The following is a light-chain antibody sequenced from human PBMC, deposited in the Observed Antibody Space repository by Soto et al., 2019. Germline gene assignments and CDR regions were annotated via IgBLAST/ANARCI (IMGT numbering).Light chain of an antibody. Sequence: QSVLTQPPSVSGAPGQRVTISCTGSSSNIGAGFDVHWYHQIAGTAPKLLIYGNSNRPSGVPDRFSGSKSGTSASLAITGLQAEDEADYYCQSYDTSLRGWVFGGGTKLTVL. CDR2: GNS. CDR1: SSNIGAGFD. V-gene: IGLV1-40*01. J-gene: IGLJ3*02. CDR3: QSYDTSLRGWV.